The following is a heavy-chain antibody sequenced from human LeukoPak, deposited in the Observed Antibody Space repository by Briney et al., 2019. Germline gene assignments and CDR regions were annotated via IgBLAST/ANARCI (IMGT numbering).Heavy chain of an antibody. CDR1: GYIFTGYY. Sequence: ASVKVSCKASGYIFTGYYMHWVRQAPGQGLEWMGWINTNTGNPTYAQGFTGRFVFSLDTSVSTAYLQISSLRAEDTAVYYCARDFMRFDPWGQGTLVTVSS. V-gene: IGHV7-4-1*02. J-gene: IGHJ5*02. CDR2: INTNTGNP. CDR3: ARDFMRFDP.